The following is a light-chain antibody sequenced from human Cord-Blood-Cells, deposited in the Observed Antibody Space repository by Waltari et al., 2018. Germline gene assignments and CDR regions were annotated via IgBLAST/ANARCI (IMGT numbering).Light chain of an antibody. Sequence: QSALTQPASVSGSPGQSITISYTGTSSDVGSYNLVSWYQQHPGKAPKLMIYEGSKRPSGVSNRFSGSKSGNTASLTISVLQAEDEADYYCCSYAGRVFGGGTKLTVL. CDR3: CSYAGRV. CDR2: EGS. J-gene: IGLJ3*02. CDR1: SSDVGSYNL. V-gene: IGLV2-23*01.